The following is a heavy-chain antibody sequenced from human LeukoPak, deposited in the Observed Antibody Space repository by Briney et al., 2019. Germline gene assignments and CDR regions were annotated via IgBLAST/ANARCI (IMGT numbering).Heavy chain of an antibody. CDR2: FYYSGST. V-gene: IGHV4-59*11. Sequence: PSETLSLTCTVSGGSISSHYWSWIRQPPGKGLEWIGYFYYSGSTNYNPSLKSRVTISVDTSENQFSLKLSSVTTADTAVYFCARVPYDDYAYYFDYWGQGTLVTVSS. J-gene: IGHJ4*02. CDR1: GGSISSHY. D-gene: IGHD4-17*01. CDR3: ARVPYDDYAYYFDY.